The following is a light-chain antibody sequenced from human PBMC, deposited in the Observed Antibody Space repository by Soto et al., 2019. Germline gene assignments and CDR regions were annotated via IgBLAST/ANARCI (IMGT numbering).Light chain of an antibody. CDR2: GAS. CDR1: QSVSSSY. V-gene: IGKV3-20*01. CDR3: QQYGST. J-gene: IGKJ5*01. Sequence: EIVLTLSLGTLSLSPGERATLSCRASQSVSSSYLAWYQQKPGQAPRLLIYGASSRATGIPDRFSGSGSGTDFTLTISRLEPEDFAVYYCQQYGSTFGQGTRLEIK.